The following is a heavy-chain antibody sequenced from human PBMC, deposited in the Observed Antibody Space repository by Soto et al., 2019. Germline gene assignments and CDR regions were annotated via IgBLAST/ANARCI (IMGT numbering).Heavy chain of an antibody. D-gene: IGHD6-13*01. CDR2: IYDSGNT. Sequence: QLQLQESGSGLVKPSQTLSLTCAVSGGSISGTTYSWSWIRQPPGKGLEWIGYIYDSGNTYYNPSLTSQFSISVDRSKNQFSLKLSSVTAADTAVYYCASGQGAAAGHSNFDYWGQGALVTVSS. CDR1: GGSISGTTYS. CDR3: ASGQGAAAGHSNFDY. J-gene: IGHJ4*02. V-gene: IGHV4-30-2*01.